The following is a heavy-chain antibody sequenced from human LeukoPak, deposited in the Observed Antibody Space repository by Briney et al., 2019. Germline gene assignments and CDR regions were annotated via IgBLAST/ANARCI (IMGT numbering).Heavy chain of an antibody. CDR3: ARVGIVTPGAFDI. Sequence: PGGSLRLSCAASGFTVSSNYMSWVRQAPGKGLEWVAFIRYDGSNKYYADSVKGRFTISRDNSKNTLYLQMNSLRAEDTAVYYCARVGIVTPGAFDIWGQGTMVTVSS. V-gene: IGHV3-30*02. CDR2: IRYDGSNK. J-gene: IGHJ3*02. CDR1: GFTVSSNY. D-gene: IGHD1-1*01.